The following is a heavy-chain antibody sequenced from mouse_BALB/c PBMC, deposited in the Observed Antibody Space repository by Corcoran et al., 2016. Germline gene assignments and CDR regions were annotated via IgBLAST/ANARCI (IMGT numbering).Heavy chain of an antibody. CDR1: GYYITSGYY. CDR2: ISYDGSN. D-gene: IGHD1-2*01. CDR3: ATLLRPFGY. Sequence: DVQIKESGPGLVKHSQSRSLTCSITGYYITSGYYWNWIRQFPGNTLERMGNISYDGSNNYNPSLKNRISITRDTYKNQFFLKLNAVTTEDTATYYCATLLRPFGYWRQGTTLTVSS. V-gene: IGHV3-6*02. J-gene: IGHJ2*01.